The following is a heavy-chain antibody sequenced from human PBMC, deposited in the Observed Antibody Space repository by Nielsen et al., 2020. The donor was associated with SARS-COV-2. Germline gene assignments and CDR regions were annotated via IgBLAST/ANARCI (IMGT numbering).Heavy chain of an antibody. CDR1: GFTFDEYG. Sequence: SLKISCAAAGFTFDEYGMHWVRQAPGKGLEWVSGISWNSIRVDYADSVKDRFTISRDNAKNSLYLEMNSLRTEDTALYYCAKDEVGGNYGPFDYWGQGALVTVSS. V-gene: IGHV3-9*01. CDR3: AKDEVGGNYGPFDY. J-gene: IGHJ4*02. CDR2: ISWNSIRV. D-gene: IGHD4-17*01.